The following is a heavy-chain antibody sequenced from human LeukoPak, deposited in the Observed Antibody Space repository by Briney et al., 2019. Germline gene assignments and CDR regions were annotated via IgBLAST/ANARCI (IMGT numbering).Heavy chain of an antibody. D-gene: IGHD5-24*01. CDR1: GFTFSSYT. Sequence: PGGSLRLSCAASGFTFSSYTMSWVRQAPGKGLEWVSVISGSGGSTYYADSVKGRFTISRDNSKNTLYLQMNSLRAEDTAVYYCATRRDGYLYDAFDIWGQGTMVTVSS. CDR3: ATRRDGYLYDAFDI. J-gene: IGHJ3*02. CDR2: ISGSGGST. V-gene: IGHV3-23*01.